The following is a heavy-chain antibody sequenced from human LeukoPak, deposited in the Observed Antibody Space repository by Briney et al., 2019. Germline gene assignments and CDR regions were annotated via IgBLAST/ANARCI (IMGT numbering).Heavy chain of an antibody. CDR2: ISAYNGNT. CDR3: ARDQPMIVVPDAFDI. D-gene: IGHD3-22*01. Sequence: GASVKVSCKASGYTFTSYGISWVRQAPGQGLEWMGWISAYNGNTNYAQKLQGRVTMTTDTYTSTDYMELRSLRSDDTAVYYCARDQPMIVVPDAFDIWGQGTMVTVSS. J-gene: IGHJ3*02. CDR1: GYTFTSYG. V-gene: IGHV1-18*01.